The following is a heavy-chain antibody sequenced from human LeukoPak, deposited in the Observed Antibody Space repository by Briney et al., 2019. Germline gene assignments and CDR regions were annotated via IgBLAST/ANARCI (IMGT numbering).Heavy chain of an antibody. J-gene: IGHJ6*03. V-gene: IGHV4-38-2*02. CDR3: ARTIAAAFAYMDV. Sequence: SETLSLTCTVSGYSISSGYYWGWIRQPPGKGLEWIGSIYHSGSTYYNPSLKSRVTISVDTSKNQLSLKLSSVTAADTAVYYCARTIAAAFAYMDVWGKGTTVTVSS. CDR1: GYSISSGYY. D-gene: IGHD6-13*01. CDR2: IYHSGST.